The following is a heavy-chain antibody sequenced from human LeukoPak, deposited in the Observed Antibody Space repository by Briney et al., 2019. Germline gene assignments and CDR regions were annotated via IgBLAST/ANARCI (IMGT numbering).Heavy chain of an antibody. CDR3: ARVSDSSGYYYPYFDY. V-gene: IGHV1-46*01. Sequence: GASVKVSCKASGYTFTSYAMHWVRQAPGQGLEWMGIINPSGGSTSYAQKFQGRVTMTRDTSTSTVYMELSSLRSEDTAVYYCARVSDSSGYYYPYFDYWGQGTLVTVSS. CDR2: INPSGGST. J-gene: IGHJ4*02. CDR1: GYTFTSYA. D-gene: IGHD3-22*01.